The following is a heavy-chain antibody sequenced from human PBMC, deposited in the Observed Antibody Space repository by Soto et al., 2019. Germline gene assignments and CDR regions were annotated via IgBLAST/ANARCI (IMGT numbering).Heavy chain of an antibody. CDR2: INSIGSYL. CDR1: GFTFRDYT. D-gene: IGHD2-21*02. CDR3: ARVGITFTQGRSRGDHDGLDV. J-gene: IGHJ6*04. Sequence: EVRLVESGGGLVKSGGSLRLSCAASGFTFRDYTMNWVRQAPGRGLEWVSNINSIGSYLWYVDSVQGRFTISRDNAKNSLYMQMNILRVDDAAVYYCARVGITFTQGRSRGDHDGLDVWGEGTTVTVSS. V-gene: IGHV3-21*06.